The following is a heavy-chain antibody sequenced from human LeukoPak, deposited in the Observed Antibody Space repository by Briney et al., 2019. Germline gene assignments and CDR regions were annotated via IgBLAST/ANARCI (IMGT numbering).Heavy chain of an antibody. CDR3: ATEAIPTRVARYFDY. CDR1: GYTFTSYG. Sequence: GASVKVSCKASGYTFTSYGISWVRQAPGQGLEWMGWISAYNGNTNYAQKLQGRVTMTTDTSTSTAYMELRSLRSDDTAVYSCATEAIPTRVARYFDYWGQGTLVIVSS. CDR2: ISAYNGNT. J-gene: IGHJ4*02. D-gene: IGHD1-1*01. V-gene: IGHV1-18*01.